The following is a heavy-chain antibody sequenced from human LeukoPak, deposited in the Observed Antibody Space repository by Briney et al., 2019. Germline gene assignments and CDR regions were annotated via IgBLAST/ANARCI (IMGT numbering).Heavy chain of an antibody. CDR2: IKQDGSEK. Sequence: GGSLRLSCAASGFTFSSYWMSWVRQAPGKGLEWVANIKQDGSEKYYVDSVKGRFTISRDNAKNTLYLQMNSLRAEDTAVYYCAKLPYYYDSSQPYWGQGTLVTVSS. CDR3: AKLPYYYDSSQPY. CDR1: GFTFSSYW. D-gene: IGHD3-22*01. J-gene: IGHJ4*02. V-gene: IGHV3-7*03.